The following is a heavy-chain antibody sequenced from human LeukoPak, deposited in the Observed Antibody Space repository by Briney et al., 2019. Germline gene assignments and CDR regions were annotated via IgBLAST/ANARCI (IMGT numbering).Heavy chain of an antibody. CDR3: ARRGGSYVFQRPFDY. D-gene: IGHD1-26*01. Sequence: SETLSLTCAVYGRSFSGYYWSWIRQPPGKGLEWIGEINHSGSTNYNPSLKSRVTISVDTSKNQFSLKLSSVAAADTAVYYCARRGGSYVFQRPFDYWGQGTLVTASS. CDR2: INHSGST. V-gene: IGHV4-34*01. J-gene: IGHJ4*02. CDR1: GRSFSGYY.